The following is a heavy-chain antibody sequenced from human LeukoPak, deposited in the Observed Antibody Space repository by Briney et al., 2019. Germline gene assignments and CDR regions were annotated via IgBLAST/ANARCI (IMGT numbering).Heavy chain of an antibody. CDR3: ARDLSSGWCDY. CDR2: VNPASGGT. Sequence: ASVKVSCKASGYTFIAYYLHWVRQAPGQGLEWMGWVNPASGGTKYAQKFQGRVTMTRDTSISTAYMELSRLGSDDTAVYYCARDLSSGWCDYWGQGTLVTVSS. J-gene: IGHJ4*02. CDR1: GYTFIAYY. V-gene: IGHV1-2*02. D-gene: IGHD6-19*01.